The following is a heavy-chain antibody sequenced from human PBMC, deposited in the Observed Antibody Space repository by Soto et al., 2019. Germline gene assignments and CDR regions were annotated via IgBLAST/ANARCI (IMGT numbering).Heavy chain of an antibody. D-gene: IGHD6-6*01. CDR2: VCSSGST. Sequence: SETPSLTCYVSDGSVSRFCWTWIRQSPGKGLESIAYVCSSGSTNYNPSLESRVAISLDTSKNQFSLRLTSVTAADTAVYYCARHVRDSSSFSGRYYFDYWGQGTLVTVSS. J-gene: IGHJ4*02. CDR1: DGSVSRFC. V-gene: IGHV4-59*08. CDR3: ARHVRDSSSFSGRYYFDY.